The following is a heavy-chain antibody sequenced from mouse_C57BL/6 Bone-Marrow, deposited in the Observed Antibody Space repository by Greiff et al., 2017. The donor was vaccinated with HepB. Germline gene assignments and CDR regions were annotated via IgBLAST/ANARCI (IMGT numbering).Heavy chain of an antibody. CDR1: GFTFTDYY. Sequence: EVMLVESGGGLVQPGGSLSLSCAASGFTFTDYYMSWVRQPPGKALEWLGFIRNKANGYTTEYSASVKARFTISRDNSESILYLQMNALRAEDSATYYCERNYGSSSYWYYDVWGTGTTVTVSS. CDR3: ERNYGSSSYWYYDV. V-gene: IGHV7-3*01. D-gene: IGHD1-1*01. J-gene: IGHJ1*03. CDR2: IRNKANGYTT.